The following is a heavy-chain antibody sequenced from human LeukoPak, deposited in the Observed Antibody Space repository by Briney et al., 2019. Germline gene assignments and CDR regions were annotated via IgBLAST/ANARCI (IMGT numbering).Heavy chain of an antibody. CDR2: IKQDGSEK. V-gene: IGHV3-7*01. Sequence: PGRSLRLSCAASGFTFSSHGMHWVRQAPGKGLEWVANIKQDGSEKYYVDSVKGRFTISRDNAKNSLYLQMNSLRAEDTAVYYCARDSSWYDHWGQGTLVTVSS. CDR1: GFTFSSHG. J-gene: IGHJ5*02. D-gene: IGHD6-13*01. CDR3: ARDSSWYDH.